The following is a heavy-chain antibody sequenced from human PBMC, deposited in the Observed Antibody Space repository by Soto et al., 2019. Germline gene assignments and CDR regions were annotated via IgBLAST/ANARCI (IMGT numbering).Heavy chain of an antibody. D-gene: IGHD4-4*01. V-gene: IGHV3-33*01. CDR2: IWYDGSNK. J-gene: IGHJ4*02. Sequence: QVQLVESGGGVVQPGRSLRLSCAASGFTFSSYGMHWVRQAPGKGLEWVAVIWYDGSNKYYADSVKGRFTISRDNSKNTLYLQMNSLRAEDTAVYYCARDGDDYSNYWAYFDYWGQGTLVTVST. CDR3: ARDGDDYSNYWAYFDY. CDR1: GFTFSSYG.